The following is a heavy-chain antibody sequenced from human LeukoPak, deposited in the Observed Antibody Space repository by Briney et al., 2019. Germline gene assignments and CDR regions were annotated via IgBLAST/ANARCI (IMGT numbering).Heavy chain of an antibody. CDR3: ARDPDSGMDAAEGVYYDY. J-gene: IGHJ4*02. Sequence: GRSLRLSCAASGFTFSSYAMHWVRQAPGKGLEWVAVISYDGSNKYYADSVKGRFTISRDNSKNTLYLQMNSLRAEDTAVYYCARDPDSGMDAAEGVYYDYWGQGTLVTVSS. CDR1: GFTFSSYA. CDR2: ISYDGSNK. V-gene: IGHV3-30-3*01. D-gene: IGHD3-10*01.